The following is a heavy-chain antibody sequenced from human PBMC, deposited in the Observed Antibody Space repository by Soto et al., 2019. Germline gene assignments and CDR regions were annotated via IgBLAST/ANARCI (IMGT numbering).Heavy chain of an antibody. Sequence: QLQLQESGSGLVKPSQTLSLTCAVSGGSISSGGYSWSWIRQPPGKGLEWIGYIYHSGSTYYNPSLKSRVTLSVDMSKNQFSLQLSSVTAADTAGYCCARESSSWFDPWGQGTLVTVSS. D-gene: IGHD6-13*01. CDR2: IYHSGST. V-gene: IGHV4-30-2*01. CDR1: GGSISSGGYS. J-gene: IGHJ5*02. CDR3: ARESSSWFDP.